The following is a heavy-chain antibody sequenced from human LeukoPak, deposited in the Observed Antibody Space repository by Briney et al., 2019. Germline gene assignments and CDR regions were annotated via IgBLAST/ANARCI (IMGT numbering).Heavy chain of an antibody. D-gene: IGHD2-21*01. CDR1: GGSISSSNW. CDR2: IYHSGST. J-gene: IGHJ6*03. CDR3: ARRSYGTHYYYYMDV. Sequence: SETLSLTCAVSGGSISSSNWWSWVRQPPGKGLEWIGEIYHSGSTNYNPSLKSRVTISVDKSKNQFSLKLSSVTAADTAVYYCARRSYGTHYYYYMDVWGKGTTVTVSS. V-gene: IGHV4-4*02.